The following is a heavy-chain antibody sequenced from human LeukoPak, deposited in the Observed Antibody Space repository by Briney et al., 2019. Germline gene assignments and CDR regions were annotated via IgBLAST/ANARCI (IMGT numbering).Heavy chain of an antibody. CDR2: IYYSGST. CDR1: GGSTSGYY. J-gene: IGHJ2*01. D-gene: IGHD4-17*01. Sequence: SETVSLTCTVSGGSTSGYYWSWIRQPPGEGLEWIGYIYYSGSTNYNPSLKSRVTISVDTSKNQFSLKLSSVTAADTAVYYCARQLDYGVNNAAWYFDLWGRGTLLTVSS. CDR3: ARQLDYGVNNAAWYFDL. V-gene: IGHV4-59*08.